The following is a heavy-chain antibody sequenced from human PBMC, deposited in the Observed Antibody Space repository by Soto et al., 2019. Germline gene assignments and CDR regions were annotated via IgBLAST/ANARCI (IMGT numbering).Heavy chain of an antibody. CDR3: ARSMIVVVIAPDAFDI. CDR1: GFTFSSYS. Sequence: GGSLRLSCAASGFTFSSYSMNWVRQAPGKGLEWVSYISSSSSTIYYADSVKGRFTISRDNAKNSLHLQMNSLRDEDTAVYYCARSMIVVVIAPDAFDIWGQGTMVTVSS. D-gene: IGHD3-22*01. CDR2: ISSSSSTI. J-gene: IGHJ3*02. V-gene: IGHV3-48*02.